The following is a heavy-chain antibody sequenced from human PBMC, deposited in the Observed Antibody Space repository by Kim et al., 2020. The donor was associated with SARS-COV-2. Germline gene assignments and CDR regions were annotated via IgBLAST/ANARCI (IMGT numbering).Heavy chain of an antibody. CDR2: ISAYNGNT. CDR3: ARLGYDFGSAYYEEGLDYYDHMDV. V-gene: IGHV1-18*01. J-gene: IGHJ6*03. D-gene: IGHD3-3*01. Sequence: ASVKVSCKASGYTFTSYGIIWVRQAPGQGLECMGWISAYNGNTNYAQKLQGRVTMTTDTSTSTAYMELRRLRSDDTAVFYCARLGYDFGSAYYEEGLDYYDHMDVWGKGTTVTVSS. CDR1: GYTFTSYG.